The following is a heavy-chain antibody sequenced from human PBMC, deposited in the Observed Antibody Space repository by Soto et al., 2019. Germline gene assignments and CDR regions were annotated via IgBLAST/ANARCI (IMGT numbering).Heavy chain of an antibody. D-gene: IGHD3-16*02. V-gene: IGHV1-46*01. Sequence: QVQLVQSGAEVKKPGASVKVSCKASGYTFTSYYMHWVRQAPGQGLEWMGIINPSGGSTSYAQKCQCRVTMTRDTSTSTVYMELSSLRSEDTAVYYCARWGITFGGVIGHNNWFDPWGQGTLVTVSS. CDR1: GYTFTSYY. CDR3: ARWGITFGGVIGHNNWFDP. J-gene: IGHJ5*02. CDR2: INPSGGST.